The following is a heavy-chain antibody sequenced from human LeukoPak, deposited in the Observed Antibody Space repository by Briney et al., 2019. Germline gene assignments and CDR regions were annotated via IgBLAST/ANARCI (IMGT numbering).Heavy chain of an antibody. CDR3: ARDIRGKDFWSGYYGLDV. J-gene: IGHJ6*04. D-gene: IGHD3-3*01. V-gene: IGHV3-30*03. CDR1: RFTFSSYG. Sequence: GGSLRLSCVASRFTFSSYGMHWVRQAPGKGLEWVALISYDGNIKYYADSVKGRFTISGDNSRNTLYLQMNSLRAEDTAVYYCARDIRGKDFWSGYYGLDVWGKGTTVAVSS. CDR2: ISYDGNIK.